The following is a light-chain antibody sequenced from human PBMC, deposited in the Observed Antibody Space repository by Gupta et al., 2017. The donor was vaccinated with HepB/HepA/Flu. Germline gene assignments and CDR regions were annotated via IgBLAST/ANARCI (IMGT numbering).Light chain of an antibody. CDR2: GAS. CDR1: QTILMY. Sequence: EIVLTHSPATLSLSPGERATRSCRASQTILMYLAWYQQKPGQAPRLLIYGASNRATGIPARFTGSGSGTEFTLTISSLEPDDFALYYCQHRGHCSVTFGRGTRVEI. J-gene: IGKJ4*01. CDR3: QHRGHCSVT. V-gene: IGKV3-11*01.